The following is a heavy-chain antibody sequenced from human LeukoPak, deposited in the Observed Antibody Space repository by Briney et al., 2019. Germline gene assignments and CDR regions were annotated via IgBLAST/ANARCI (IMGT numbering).Heavy chain of an antibody. CDR3: LRDCNDIRCSGARMDV. CDR1: GFTFSNYD. CDR2: IGTVGDT. Sequence: GESLRLSCAASGFTFSNYDMHWVRQATGKGLEWVSSIGTVGDTYYSDSVKGRFTISRENAKNSWYLQMSSLRAGDTAVYYCLRDCNDIRCSGARMDVWGQGTTVIVSS. J-gene: IGHJ6*02. D-gene: IGHD2/OR15-2a*01. V-gene: IGHV3-13*01.